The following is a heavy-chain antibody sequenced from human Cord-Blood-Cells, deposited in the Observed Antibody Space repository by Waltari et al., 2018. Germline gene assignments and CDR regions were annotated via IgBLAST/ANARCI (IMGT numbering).Heavy chain of an antibody. CDR3: ARSYSFYGSGSYYNWFDP. J-gene: IGHJ5*02. V-gene: IGHV4-59*01. Sequence: QVQLQESGPGLVKPSETLSLTCTVSGGSISSYYWSWIRQPPGKGLEWSGYIYYSGSTNYNPSLKSRVTISVDTSKNQFSLKLSSVTAADTAVYYCARSYSFYGSGSYYNWFDPWGQGTLVTVSS. D-gene: IGHD3-10*01. CDR1: GGSISSYY. CDR2: IYYSGST.